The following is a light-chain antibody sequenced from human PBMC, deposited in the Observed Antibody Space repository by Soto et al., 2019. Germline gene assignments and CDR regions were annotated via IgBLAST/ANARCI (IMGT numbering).Light chain of an antibody. CDR1: QSVSSN. J-gene: IGKJ5*01. CDR3: QQRRSWQVT. Sequence: EVVMTQFPATLYVSPGERATLSRRASQSVSSNLAWYQQKPGQAPRLLLYGASTRATGIPDRFSGSGSGTNFTLTISSLEPEDFAVYYCQQRRSWQVTFGQGTRLEIK. V-gene: IGKV3-15*01. CDR2: GAS.